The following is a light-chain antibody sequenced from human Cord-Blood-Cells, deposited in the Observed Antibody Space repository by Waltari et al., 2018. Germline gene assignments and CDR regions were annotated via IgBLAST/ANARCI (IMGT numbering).Light chain of an antibody. CDR2: DAS. J-gene: IGKJ2*01. CDR3: QQRSNWPPYT. V-gene: IGKV3-11*01. Sequence: EIVSTQSPATLSFSPGERATLSCRASQSVSSYLAWYQQKPGQAPRLLIYDASNRATGIPARFSGSGSGTDFTLTISSLEPEDFAVYYCQQRSNWPPYTFGQGTKLEIK. CDR1: QSVSSY.